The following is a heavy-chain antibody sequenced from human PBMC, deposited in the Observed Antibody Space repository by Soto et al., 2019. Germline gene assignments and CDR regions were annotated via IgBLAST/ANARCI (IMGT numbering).Heavy chain of an antibody. V-gene: IGHV1-69*04. D-gene: IGHD6-13*01. Sequence: ASVKVSCKASGGTFSSYTISWVRQAPGQGLEWMGRIIPILGIANYAQKFQGRVTITADKSTSTAYMELSSLRSEDTAVYYCAREIAAAGTHPLPNLKLRYYFDYWGQGTLVTVSS. CDR1: GGTFSSYT. CDR3: AREIAAAGTHPLPNLKLRYYFDY. J-gene: IGHJ4*02. CDR2: IIPILGIA.